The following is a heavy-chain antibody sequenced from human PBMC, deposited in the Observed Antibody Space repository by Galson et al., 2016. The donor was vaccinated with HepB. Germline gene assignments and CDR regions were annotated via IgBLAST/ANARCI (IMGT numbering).Heavy chain of an antibody. CDR3: ASGVNGLVFLPNWFDP. V-gene: IGHV4-4*02. Sequence: ETLSLTCAVSGGSISSSNWWSWVRQPPGKGLEWIGEIYHSGSTNYNPSLKSRVTISVDKSKNQFSLKLSSVTAADTAVYYCASGVNGLVFLPNWFDPWGQGTVVTVSS. D-gene: IGHD3/OR15-3a*01. CDR1: GGSISSSNW. CDR2: IYHSGST. J-gene: IGHJ5*02.